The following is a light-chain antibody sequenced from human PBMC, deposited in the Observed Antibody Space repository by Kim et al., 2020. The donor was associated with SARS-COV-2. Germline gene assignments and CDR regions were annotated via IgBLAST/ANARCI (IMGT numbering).Light chain of an antibody. CDR3: QQYNDWHT. CDR1: QNVRNN. V-gene: IGKV3-15*01. CDR2: GAS. Sequence: CGSPGERATLSGRASQNVRNNLAWYQLQLGQAPWLLIYGASTRATGVPARFSGSGSGTQFTLTINSLQSEDFAVYYCQQYNDWHTFGQGTKLEI. J-gene: IGKJ2*01.